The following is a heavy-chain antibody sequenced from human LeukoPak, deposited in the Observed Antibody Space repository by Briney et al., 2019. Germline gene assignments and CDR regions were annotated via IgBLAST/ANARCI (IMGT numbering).Heavy chain of an antibody. CDR1: GFSVRTNY. CDR3: VRKMKTGSSSGDYDY. V-gene: IGHV3-21*06. CDR2: ISTSSTYI. J-gene: IGHJ4*02. Sequence: GGSLRLSCAASGFSVRTNYMSWVRQAPGRGLEWVSSISTSSTYIYYAGSVEGRFTISRDNPKNSLFLQMNSLRAEDTAIYYCVRKMKTGSSSGDYDYWGQGTLVTVSS. D-gene: IGHD1-1*01.